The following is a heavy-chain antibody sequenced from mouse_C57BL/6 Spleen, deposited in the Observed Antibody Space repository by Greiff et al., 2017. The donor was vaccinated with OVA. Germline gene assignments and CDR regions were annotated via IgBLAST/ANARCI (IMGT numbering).Heavy chain of an antibody. J-gene: IGHJ3*01. CDR3: GEITGTSWFAD. CDR2: IHPNSGST. V-gene: IGHV1-64*01. D-gene: IGHD4-1*01. Sequence: QVQLQQPGAELVKPGASVKLSCKASGYTFTSYWMHWVKQRPGQGLEWIGMIHPNSGSTNYNDKFTSKATLTVDKSSSTAYMQLSSLTSEDSAVEDCGEITGTSWFADWGKGTLVTVSA. CDR1: GYTFTSYW.